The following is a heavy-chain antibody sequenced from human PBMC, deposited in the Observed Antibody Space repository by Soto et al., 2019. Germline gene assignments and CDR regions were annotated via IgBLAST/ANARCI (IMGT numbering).Heavy chain of an antibody. CDR1: GGSISSYY. J-gene: IGHJ4*02. CDR2: IYYSGST. Sequence: SETLSLTCTVSGGSISSYYWSWIRQPPGKGLEWIGYIYYSGSTNYNPSLKSRVTISVDTSKNQFSLKLSSVTAADTAVYYCARDGKTEAFDYWGQGTLVTVSS. V-gene: IGHV4-59*01. CDR3: ARDGKTEAFDY.